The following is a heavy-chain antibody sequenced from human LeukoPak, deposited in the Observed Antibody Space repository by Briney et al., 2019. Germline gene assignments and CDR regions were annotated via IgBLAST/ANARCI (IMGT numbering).Heavy chain of an antibody. J-gene: IGHJ3*02. CDR1: GYTFTCYD. CDR2: MNPNSGNT. CDR3: ARGIPVLRYFDWLVGRAHDAFDI. Sequence: ASVKVSCKASGYTFTCYDINWVRQATGQGLEWMGWMNPNSGNTGYAQKFQGRVTMTRNTSISTAYMELSSLRSEDTAVYYCARGIPVLRYFDWLVGRAHDAFDIWGQGTMVTVSS. V-gene: IGHV1-8*01. D-gene: IGHD3-9*01.